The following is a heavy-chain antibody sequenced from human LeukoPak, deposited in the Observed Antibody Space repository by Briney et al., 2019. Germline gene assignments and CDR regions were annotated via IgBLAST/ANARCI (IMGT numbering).Heavy chain of an antibody. J-gene: IGHJ4*02. CDR3: ASILDSSGYYSPWEVDY. CDR1: GYTFTGYY. V-gene: IGHV1-2*06. D-gene: IGHD3-22*01. CDR2: INPNSGGT. Sequence: ASVKVSCKASGYTFTGYYMHWVRQAPGQGLEWMGRINPNSGGTNYTQKFQGRVTMTRETSISTAYMELSRLRSDDTAVYYCASILDSSGYYSPWEVDYWGQGTLVTVSS.